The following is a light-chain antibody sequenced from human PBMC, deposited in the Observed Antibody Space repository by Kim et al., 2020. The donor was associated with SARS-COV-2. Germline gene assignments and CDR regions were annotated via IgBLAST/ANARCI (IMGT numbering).Light chain of an antibody. J-gene: IGKJ3*01. CDR1: QSISSL. V-gene: IGKV1-39*01. CDR3: QQSYITPFT. CDR2: SAS. Sequence: DIQMTQSPSTLSASVGDRVTITCRTTQSISSLLNWYQQKPGRAPKLLISSASTLQGGVPSRFSGSGSETDFTLTISSLQPEDFATYFCQQSYITPFTFGPGTKVDIK.